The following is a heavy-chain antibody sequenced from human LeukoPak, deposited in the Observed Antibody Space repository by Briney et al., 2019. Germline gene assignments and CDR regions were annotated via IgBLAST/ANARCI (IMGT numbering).Heavy chain of an antibody. Sequence: GGSLRLSCAASGFTFSDYYMSWIRQAPGKGLEWVSYISSSSSTIYYADSVKGRFTISRDNAKNSLYLQMNSLRAEDTAVYYCARTDSIFGVVIEYYYYMDVWGQGTTVTVSS. CDR3: ARTDSIFGVVIEYYYYMDV. V-gene: IGHV3-11*04. D-gene: IGHD3-3*01. CDR1: GFTFSDYY. J-gene: IGHJ6*03. CDR2: ISSSSSTI.